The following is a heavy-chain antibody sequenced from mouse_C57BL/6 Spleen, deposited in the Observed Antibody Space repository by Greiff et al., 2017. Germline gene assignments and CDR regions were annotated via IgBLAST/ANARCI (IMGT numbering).Heavy chain of an antibody. CDR2: IYPGDGDT. Sequence: QVQLQQSGAELVKPGASVKISCKASGYAFSSYWMNWVKQRPGKGLEWIGQIYPGDGDTNYNGKFKGKATLTADKSSSTAYMQLSSLTSEDSAVYFCASIRTTVDYYAMDYWGQGTSVTVSS. CDR3: ASIRTTVDYYAMDY. CDR1: GYAFSSYW. J-gene: IGHJ4*01. V-gene: IGHV1-80*01. D-gene: IGHD1-1*01.